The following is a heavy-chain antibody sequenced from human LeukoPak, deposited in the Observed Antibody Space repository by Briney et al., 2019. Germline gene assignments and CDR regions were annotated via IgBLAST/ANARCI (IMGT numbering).Heavy chain of an antibody. D-gene: IGHD6-19*01. J-gene: IGHJ4*02. CDR3: AKQRSGGSGWCMDY. CDR1: GFTLSSYG. Sequence: PGGSLRLSCAASGFTLSSYGMHWVRQAPGKGLEWVAVISYDGSNEYYTDSVKGRFTISRDDSKNTLYLQMNSLRAEDTAVYYCAKQRSGGSGWCMDYWGQGTLVTVSS. CDR2: ISYDGSNE. V-gene: IGHV3-30*18.